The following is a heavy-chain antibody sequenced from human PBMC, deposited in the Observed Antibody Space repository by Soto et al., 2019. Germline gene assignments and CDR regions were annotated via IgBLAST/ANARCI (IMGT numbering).Heavy chain of an antibody. CDR3: ARGRGSYLSWVDP. Sequence: EVQLVESGGGLVQPGGSLRLSCAASGFIFSAHYMDWVRQAPGKGLEWVGRTRNKANSYTTEYAASVKGRFTISRDDSKNSLYLQMNSLKTEDTAVYYCARGRGSYLSWVDPWGQGTLVTVSS. V-gene: IGHV3-72*01. D-gene: IGHD1-26*01. CDR1: GFIFSAHY. J-gene: IGHJ5*02. CDR2: TRNKANSYTT.